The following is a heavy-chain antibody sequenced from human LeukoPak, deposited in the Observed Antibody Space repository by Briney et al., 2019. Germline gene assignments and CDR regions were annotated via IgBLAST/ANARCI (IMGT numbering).Heavy chain of an antibody. CDR3: AKGGYSISSRFDY. D-gene: IGHD6-6*01. CDR1: GFTFDDYA. V-gene: IGHV3-9*03. CDR2: ISWNSGSI. Sequence: PGRSLRLSCAASGFTFDDYAMHWVRQAPGKGLEWVSGISWNSGSIGYADSVKGRFTISRDNAKNSLYLQMNSLRAEDMALYYCAKGGYSISSRFDYWGQGTLVIVS. J-gene: IGHJ4*02.